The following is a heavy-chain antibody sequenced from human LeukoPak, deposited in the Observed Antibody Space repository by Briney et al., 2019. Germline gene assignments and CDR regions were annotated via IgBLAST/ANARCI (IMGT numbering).Heavy chain of an antibody. CDR3: ARGGAYYYDSSCYFSFDY. J-gene: IGHJ4*02. V-gene: IGHV4-59*01. D-gene: IGHD3-22*01. CDR2: MYYSGST. CDR1: GGSISSYY. Sequence: SETLSLTCTVSGGSISSYYWSWIPQSPGKALEWIGYMYYSGSTNYNPSLKSRVTISVDTSKNQFSLKLSSVTAADTAVYYCARGGAYYYDSSCYFSFDYWGQGTLVTVSS.